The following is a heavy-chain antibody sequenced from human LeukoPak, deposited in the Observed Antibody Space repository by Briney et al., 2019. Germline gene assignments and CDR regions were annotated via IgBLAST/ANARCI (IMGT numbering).Heavy chain of an antibody. CDR1: GGTFSSYA. Sequence: ASVKVSCKASGGTFSSYAISWVRQAPGQGLEWMGGIIPIFGTANYAQKFQGRVTITADESTSTAYMELSSLRSEDTAVYYCARGDSTRLWPTDYWGQGTLVTVSS. V-gene: IGHV1-69*13. CDR2: IIPIFGTA. D-gene: IGHD3-16*01. J-gene: IGHJ4*02. CDR3: ARGDSTRLWPTDY.